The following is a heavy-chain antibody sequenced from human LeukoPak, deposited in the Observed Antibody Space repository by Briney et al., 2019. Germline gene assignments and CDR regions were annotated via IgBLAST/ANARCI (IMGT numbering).Heavy chain of an antibody. CDR1: GFTFSSYA. CDR2: ISGSGGST. CDR3: AKVVLRFLEWFPSALVDP. D-gene: IGHD3-3*01. J-gene: IGHJ5*02. Sequence: GGSLRLSCAASGFTFSSYAMSWVRQAPGKGLEWVSAISGSGGSTYYADSVKGRFTISRDNSKNTLYLQMNSLRAEDTAVYYCAKVVLRFLEWFPSALVDPWGQGTLVTVSS. V-gene: IGHV3-23*01.